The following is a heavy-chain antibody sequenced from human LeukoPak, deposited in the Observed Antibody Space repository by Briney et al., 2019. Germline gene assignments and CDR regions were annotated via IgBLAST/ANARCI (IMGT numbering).Heavy chain of an antibody. J-gene: IGHJ4*02. CDR1: GGSISGTNW. V-gene: IGHV4-4*02. D-gene: IGHD1-26*01. CDR3: SRESGPFCPFGY. CDR2: ISLAGQT. Sequence: SGTLSLTCGVSGGSISGTNWWSWVRQPPGQGLEWIGEISLAGQTNYNPSLNGRVTMSLDKSSNQLSLHLTSVTAADTATYFCSRESGPFCPFGYWGQGTLVIVSS.